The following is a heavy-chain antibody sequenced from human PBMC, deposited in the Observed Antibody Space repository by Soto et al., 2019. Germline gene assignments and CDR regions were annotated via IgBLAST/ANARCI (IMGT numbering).Heavy chain of an antibody. CDR3: ARDHIAVAGTNYYGMDV. Sequence: QVQLVQSGAEVKRPGASVKVSCKASGYTFTSYGISWVRQAPGQGLEWMGWISAYNGNTNYAQKLQGRVTMTTDTATSTAYMELRSLRSDDTAVYYCARDHIAVAGTNYYGMDVWGQGTTVTVSS. CDR1: GYTFTSYG. D-gene: IGHD6-19*01. V-gene: IGHV1-18*01. J-gene: IGHJ6*02. CDR2: ISAYNGNT.